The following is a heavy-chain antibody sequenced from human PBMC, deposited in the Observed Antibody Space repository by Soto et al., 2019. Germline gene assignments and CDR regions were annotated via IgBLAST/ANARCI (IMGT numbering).Heavy chain of an antibody. V-gene: IGHV1-8*01. CDR1: GYTFTSYD. J-gene: IGHJ6*03. D-gene: IGHD6-6*01. Sequence: ASVKVSCKASGYTFTSYDINWVRQATGQGLEWMGWMNPNSGNTGYAQKFQGRVTMTRNTSISTAYMELSSLRSEDTAVYYCARARGYSSSSWYYYYYMDVWGKGTTVTV. CDR3: ARARGYSSSSWYYYYYMDV. CDR2: MNPNSGNT.